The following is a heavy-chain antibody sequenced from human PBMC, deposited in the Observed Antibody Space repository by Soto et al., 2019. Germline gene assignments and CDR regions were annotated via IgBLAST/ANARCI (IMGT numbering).Heavy chain of an antibody. CDR1: GLTFSSYG. V-gene: IGHV3-30*03. Sequence: QVQLVESGGGVVQPGRSLRLSCAASGLTFSSYGMHWVRQAPGKGLEWVAVISYDGSHKYYADSVKGRFTISRDNSKNTLYLQMNSLRAEDTAVYYWATGPGIQLWTLDYCGQGTLVTFSS. CDR3: ATGPGIQLWTLDY. D-gene: IGHD5-18*01. J-gene: IGHJ4*02. CDR2: ISYDGSHK.